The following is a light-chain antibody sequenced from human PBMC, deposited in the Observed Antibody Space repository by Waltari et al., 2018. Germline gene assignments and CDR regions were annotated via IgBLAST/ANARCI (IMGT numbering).Light chain of an antibody. J-gene: IGKJ1*01. CDR3: QHYGGFPWS. CDR2: GVS. CDR1: RTVYSDY. V-gene: IGKV3-20*01. Sequence: DTLLTQSPGTLSLSPGERVTLSCRASRTVYSDYLAWYQQKSGQAPSLLIYGVSNRATGVADRFSGSGSVTDFYLTITRLEPEDAAVYFCQHYGGFPWSFGQGTKVEIK.